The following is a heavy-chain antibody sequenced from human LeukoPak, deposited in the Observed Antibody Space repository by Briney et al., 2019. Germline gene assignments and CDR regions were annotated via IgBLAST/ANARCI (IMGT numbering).Heavy chain of an antibody. J-gene: IGHJ3*02. Sequence: GGSLRLSCAASGFTFSSYDMHWVRQAAGKGLEWVSAIGTAGDTYYPGSVKGRFTISRENAKNSLYLQMNSLRAGDTAVYYCARGRHRREYYYDTDAFDIWGQGTMVTVSS. CDR2: IGTAGDT. V-gene: IGHV3-13*01. CDR1: GFTFSSYD. D-gene: IGHD3-22*01. CDR3: ARGRHRREYYYDTDAFDI.